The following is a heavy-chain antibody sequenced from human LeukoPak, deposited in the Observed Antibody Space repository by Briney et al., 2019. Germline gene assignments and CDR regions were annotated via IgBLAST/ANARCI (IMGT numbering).Heavy chain of an antibody. J-gene: IGHJ4*02. D-gene: IGHD2-15*01. Sequence: ASVKVSCKASGYTFTGYYMHWVRQAPGQGLEWMGWINPNSGGTNYAQKFQGRVTMTRDTFISTAYMELSRLRSDDTAVYYCARVPDGGSPYYFDYWGQGTLVTVSS. CDR3: ARVPDGGSPYYFDY. CDR1: GYTFTGYY. V-gene: IGHV1-2*02. CDR2: INPNSGGT.